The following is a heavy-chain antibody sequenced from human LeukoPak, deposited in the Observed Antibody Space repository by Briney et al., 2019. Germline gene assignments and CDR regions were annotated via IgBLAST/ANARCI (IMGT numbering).Heavy chain of an antibody. Sequence: PGGCLRLSCAASGFTFSSYAMHWVRQAPGKGLEWVAVISYDGSNKYYADSVKGRFTISRDNSKNTLYLQMNSLRAEDTAVYYCASDYGGKPDYYFDYWGQGTLVTVSS. D-gene: IGHD4-23*01. J-gene: IGHJ4*02. CDR1: GFTFSSYA. CDR2: ISYDGSNK. V-gene: IGHV3-30-3*01. CDR3: ASDYGGKPDYYFDY.